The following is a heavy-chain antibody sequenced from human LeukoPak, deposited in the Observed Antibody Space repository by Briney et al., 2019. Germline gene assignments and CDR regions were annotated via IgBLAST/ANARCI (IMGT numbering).Heavy chain of an antibody. V-gene: IGHV3-23*01. CDR2: ISGSGGST. D-gene: IGHD3-22*01. Sequence: GGSLRLSCAASGFTFSSYAMSWVRQAPGKGLEWVSVISGSGGSTYYADSVKGRFTISRDNSKNTLYLQMNSLRAEDTAVYYCAKDYLPYYYDSSGYLKWGQGTLVTVSS. CDR1: GFTFSSYA. J-gene: IGHJ4*02. CDR3: AKDYLPYYYDSSGYLK.